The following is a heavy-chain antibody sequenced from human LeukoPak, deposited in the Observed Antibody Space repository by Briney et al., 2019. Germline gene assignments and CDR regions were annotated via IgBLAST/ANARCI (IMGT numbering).Heavy chain of an antibody. J-gene: IGHJ5*02. CDR1: GFTFSSYA. CDR3: ATGYFSAWSDWFDP. Sequence: GSLRLSCAASGFTFSSYAMSWVRQPPGKGLEWIGSLHYSGSTHYNPSLKSRVTISVDTSKNQFSLTLTSVTAADTAVYFCATGYFSAWSDWFDPWGQGTLVTVSS. V-gene: IGHV4-38-2*01. D-gene: IGHD2-15*01. CDR2: LHYSGST.